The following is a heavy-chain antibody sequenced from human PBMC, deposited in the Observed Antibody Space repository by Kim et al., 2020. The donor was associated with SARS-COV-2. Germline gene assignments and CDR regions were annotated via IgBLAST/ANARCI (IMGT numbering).Heavy chain of an antibody. CDR3: TRACSSTSCDYDY. CDR2: IYSGGST. D-gene: IGHD2-2*01. CDR1: GFTFSSNY. J-gene: IGHJ4*02. Sequence: GGSLRLSCAASGFTFSSNYMTWVRQAPGKGLEWVSVIYSGGSTYYEVYVEDRFIITSNNNNNTPLHQMNSMRGEDTAAVYYCTRACSSTSCDYDYWGQGT. V-gene: IGHV3-53*01.